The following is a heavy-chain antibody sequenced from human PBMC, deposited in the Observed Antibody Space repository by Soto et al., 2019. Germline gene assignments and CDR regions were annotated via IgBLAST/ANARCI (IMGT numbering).Heavy chain of an antibody. D-gene: IGHD2-15*01. CDR1: VGTFSSYA. CDR3: ARESRYWRGGSCYVLPAVHS. V-gene: IGHV1-69*12. Sequence: QVQLVQSGAEVKKPGSSVKVSCKASVGTFSSYAISWVRQAPGQGLEWMGGIIPIFGTANYAQKFQGRVAMTGGESTRTCYMETSRLRWEDTAVYYCARESRYWRGGSCYVLPAVHSWGQGTLVTVSS. CDR2: IIPIFGTA. J-gene: IGHJ4*02.